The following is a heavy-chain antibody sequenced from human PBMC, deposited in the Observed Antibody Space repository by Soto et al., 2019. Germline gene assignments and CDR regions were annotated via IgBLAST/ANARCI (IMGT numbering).Heavy chain of an antibody. CDR3: AREGGDIVVVPAARYGMDV. CDR1: GFTFSSYA. V-gene: IGHV3-30-3*01. Sequence: QVQLVESGGGVVQPGRSLRLSCAASGFTFSSYAMHWVRQAPGKGLEWVAVISYDGSNKYYADSVKGRFTISSDNSKNTLYLQMNSLRAEDTAVYYCAREGGDIVVVPAARYGMDVWGQGTTVTVSS. CDR2: ISYDGSNK. J-gene: IGHJ6*02. D-gene: IGHD2-2*01.